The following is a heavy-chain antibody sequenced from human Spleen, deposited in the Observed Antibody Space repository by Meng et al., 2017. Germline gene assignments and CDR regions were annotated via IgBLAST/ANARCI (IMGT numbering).Heavy chain of an antibody. CDR3: VRSSAWVRTGFDP. V-gene: IGHV4-39*01. CDR1: DDAIFTSGYY. CDR2: SGHAGYT. Sequence: QPQLQASVPGLVKPSETLSLTCTVSDDAIFTSGYYWGWTRQSPGKGLEWIGISGHAGYTYYTPSLKSRVVVSLDTSKSQFSLILTSVTAADTAVYYCVRSSAWVRTGFDPWGQGTLVTVSS. J-gene: IGHJ5*02. D-gene: IGHD6-19*01.